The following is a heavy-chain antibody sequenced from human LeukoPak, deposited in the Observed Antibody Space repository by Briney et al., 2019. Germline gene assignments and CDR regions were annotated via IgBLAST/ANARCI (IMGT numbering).Heavy chain of an antibody. CDR2: IIPIFGTA. CDR3: ARAQAIAVAGGGHFDY. Sequence: GASVKVSCKASGYTFTSYDINWARQAPGQGLEWMGGIIPIFGTANYAQKFQGRVTITADESTSTAYMELSSLRSEDTAVYYCARAQAIAVAGGGHFDYWGQGTLVTVSS. J-gene: IGHJ4*02. V-gene: IGHV1-69*13. D-gene: IGHD6-19*01. CDR1: GYTFTSYD.